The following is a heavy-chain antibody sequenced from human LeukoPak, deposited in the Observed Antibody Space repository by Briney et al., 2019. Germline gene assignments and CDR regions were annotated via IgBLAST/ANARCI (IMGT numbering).Heavy chain of an antibody. CDR3: ARRYTSSPKEPFDI. Sequence: GESLQISCKGSGYSFPNHWIGWVRQMPGKGLEWMGMIYPDDSDTRYSPSFQGQVIITTDKSITAAYLQWSSLKASDTAMYYCARRYTSSPKEPFDIWGQGTMVTVSS. CDR2: IYPDDSDT. J-gene: IGHJ3*02. CDR1: GYSFPNHW. V-gene: IGHV5-51*01. D-gene: IGHD6-13*01.